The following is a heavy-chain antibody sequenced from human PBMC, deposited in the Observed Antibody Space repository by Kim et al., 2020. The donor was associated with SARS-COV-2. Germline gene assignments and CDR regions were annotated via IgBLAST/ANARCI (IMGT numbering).Heavy chain of an antibody. CDR1: GGTFSSYA. Sequence: SVKVSCKASGGTFSSYAISWVRQAPGQGLEWMGGIIPIFGTANYAQKFQGRVTITADESTSTAYMELSSLRSEDTAVYYCARDWRGAYSSSWYALFDPWGQGTLVTVSS. V-gene: IGHV1-69*13. CDR2: IIPIFGTA. D-gene: IGHD6-13*01. J-gene: IGHJ5*02. CDR3: ARDWRGAYSSSWYALFDP.